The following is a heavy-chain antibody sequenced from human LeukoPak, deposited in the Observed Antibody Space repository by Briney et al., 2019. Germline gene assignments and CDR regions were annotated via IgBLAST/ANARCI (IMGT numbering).Heavy chain of an antibody. J-gene: IGHJ4*02. V-gene: IGHV1-2*04. CDR3: AKGSYYDSSGSFYFDY. Sequence: ASVKVSCKASGYTFTGYYMHWVRQAPGQGLEWMGWINPNSGGTNYAQKFQGWVTMTRDTSISTAYMELNRLRSDDTAAYYCAKGSYYDSSGSFYFDYWGQGTLVTVSS. CDR2: INPNSGGT. D-gene: IGHD3-22*01. CDR1: GYTFTGYY.